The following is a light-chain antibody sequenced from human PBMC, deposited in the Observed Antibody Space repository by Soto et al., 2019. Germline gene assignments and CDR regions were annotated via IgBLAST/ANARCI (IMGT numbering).Light chain of an antibody. CDR3: QQYGSSPRT. CDR1: QSVSSSY. J-gene: IGKJ1*01. CDR2: CAS. V-gene: IGKV3-20*01. Sequence: EIVLTQSPGTLCLSPGERATLSCRASQSVSSSYLAWYQQKPGQAPRLLIYCASSRATGIPDRFSGSGSGTDFTLTISRLEPEDFAVYYCQQYGSSPRTFGQGTKVDIK.